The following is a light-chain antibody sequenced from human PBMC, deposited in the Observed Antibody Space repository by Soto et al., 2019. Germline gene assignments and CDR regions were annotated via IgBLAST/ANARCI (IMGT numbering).Light chain of an antibody. V-gene: IGKV1-12*01. CDR1: QGINSW. CDR2: AAS. CDR3: QQGHSFPLT. Sequence: DIQMTQSPSSVSASVGDRVTMTCRASQGINSWLAWYQQKPGKAPKLLISAASSLQSGVPSRFSGSGSGTDFTLTINSLQPEDFATYYCQQGHSFPLTFGGGTKVDIK. J-gene: IGKJ4*01.